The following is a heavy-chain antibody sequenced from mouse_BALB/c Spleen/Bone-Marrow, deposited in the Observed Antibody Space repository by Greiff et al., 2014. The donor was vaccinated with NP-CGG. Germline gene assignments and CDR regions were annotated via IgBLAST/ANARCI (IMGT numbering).Heavy chain of an antibody. V-gene: IGHV1S81*02. CDR3: ARTYFDY. CDR1: GYTFTSYW. CDR2: INPSNGRT. Sequence: QVQLQQSGAELVKPGASVKLSCKASGYTFTSYWMHWVKQRPGQGLEWIGEINPSNGRTSYNEKFKSKATLTVDKSSSTAYMQLSSLTSEDSAVYYCARTYFDYWGQGTTLTVSS. J-gene: IGHJ2*01.